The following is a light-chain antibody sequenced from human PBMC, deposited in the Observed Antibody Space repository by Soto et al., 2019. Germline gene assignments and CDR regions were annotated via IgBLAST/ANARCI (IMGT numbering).Light chain of an antibody. Sequence: EIVLTQSPGTLSLSPGERATLSCRASQSVSSSYLAWYQQQPGQAPRLLICGASSRATGIPDRFSGSGSETDFTLTISRLEPEDCAVYYCQQYGSSSWTFGQGTKVDIK. V-gene: IGKV3-20*01. CDR3: QQYGSSSWT. J-gene: IGKJ1*01. CDR2: GAS. CDR1: QSVSSSY.